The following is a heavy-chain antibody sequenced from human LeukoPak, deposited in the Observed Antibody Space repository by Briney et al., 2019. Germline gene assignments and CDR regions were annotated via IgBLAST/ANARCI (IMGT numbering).Heavy chain of an antibody. D-gene: IGHD2-15*01. CDR3: THWTRHDGYCSGGSCYGLHY. V-gene: IGHV2-5*02. CDR2: IYWDDDE. Sequence: SGPTLVKPTQTLTLTCTFSGFSLSTRGVGVGWVRQPPGKALEWLALIYWDDDERYSPSLNSRPTITKDTSKNQVVLTVTDMDPVDTATYYCTHWTRHDGYCSGGSCYGLHYWGQGTLVTVSS. CDR1: GFSLSTRGVG. J-gene: IGHJ4*02.